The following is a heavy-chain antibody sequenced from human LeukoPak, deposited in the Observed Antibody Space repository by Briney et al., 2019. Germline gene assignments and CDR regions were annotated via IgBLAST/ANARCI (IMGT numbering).Heavy chain of an antibody. V-gene: IGHV1-69*06. CDR1: GGTFSTYA. D-gene: IGHD3-10*01. J-gene: IGHJ4*02. Sequence: SVKVSCKASGGTFSTYAISWVRQAPGQGLEWMGGIIPIFGTANYAQKFQGRVTITADKSTSTTYMVLSSLRSEDTAVYYCARILSYGYGSGPSGFDYWGQGTLVTVSS. CDR2: IIPIFGTA. CDR3: ARILSYGYGSGPSGFDY.